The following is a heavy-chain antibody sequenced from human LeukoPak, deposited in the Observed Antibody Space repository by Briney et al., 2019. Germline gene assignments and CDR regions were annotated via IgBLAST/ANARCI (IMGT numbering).Heavy chain of an antibody. CDR3: ARELRYFDWLLYPAWHDAFDI. CDR1: GGSFSGYY. CDR2: IYYSGST. J-gene: IGHJ3*02. V-gene: IGHV4-59*01. D-gene: IGHD3-9*01. Sequence: PSETLSLTCAVYGGSFSGYYWSWIRQPPGKGLEWIGYIYYSGSTNYNPSLKSRVTISVDTSKNQFSLKLSSVTAADTAVYYCARELRYFDWLLYPAWHDAFDIWGQGTMVTVSS.